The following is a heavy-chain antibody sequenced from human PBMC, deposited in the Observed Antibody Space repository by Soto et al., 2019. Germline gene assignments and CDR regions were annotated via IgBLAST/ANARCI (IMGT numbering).Heavy chain of an antibody. CDR2: INHSGST. Sequence: QVQLQQWGAGLLKPSETLSLTCAVYGGSFSGYYWGWIRQSPGKGLEWIGEINHSGSTNYNPSLKSRVTISVDTSKNQFYLKLSSVTAADTAVYYCAGRSIAARTYYYYGMDVWGQGTTVTVSS. D-gene: IGHD6-6*01. CDR1: GGSFSGYY. J-gene: IGHJ6*02. V-gene: IGHV4-34*01. CDR3: AGRSIAARTYYYYGMDV.